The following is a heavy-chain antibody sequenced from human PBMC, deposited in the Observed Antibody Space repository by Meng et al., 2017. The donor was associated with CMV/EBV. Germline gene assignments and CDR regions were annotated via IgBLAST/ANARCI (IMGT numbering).Heavy chain of an antibody. D-gene: IGHD1-26*01. V-gene: IGHV1-69*05. Sequence: SVKVSCKASGGTFSSYAISWVRQAPGQGLEWMGGIIPIFGTANYAQKFQGRVTITTDESTSTAYMELSSLRSEDTAVYYCERQNLGPTHFDYWGQGTLVTVSS. CDR2: IIPIFGTA. CDR3: ERQNLGPTHFDY. CDR1: GGTFSSYA. J-gene: IGHJ4*02.